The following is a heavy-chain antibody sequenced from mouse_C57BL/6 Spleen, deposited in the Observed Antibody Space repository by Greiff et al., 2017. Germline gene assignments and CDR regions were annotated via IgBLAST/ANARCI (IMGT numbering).Heavy chain of an antibody. CDR1: GYTFTSYW. V-gene: IGHV1-55*01. Sequence: VQLQESGAELVKPGASVKMSCKASGYTFTSYWITWVKQRPGQGLEWIGDIYPGSGSTNYNEKFKSKATLTVDTSSSTAYMQLSSLTSEDSAVYYCARRNDGYPYWYFDVWGTGTTVTVSS. J-gene: IGHJ1*03. D-gene: IGHD2-3*01. CDR2: IYPGSGST. CDR3: ARRNDGYPYWYFDV.